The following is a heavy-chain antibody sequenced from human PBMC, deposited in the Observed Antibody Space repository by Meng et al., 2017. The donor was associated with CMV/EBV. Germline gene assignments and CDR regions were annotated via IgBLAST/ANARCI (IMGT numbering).Heavy chain of an antibody. CDR2: VNSNNDAT. CDR1: RFPSSDYY. D-gene: IGHD6-19*01. Sequence: HVQLVPSGNEMTEPGASVTHSCTTSRFPSSDYYIHWVRQAPGKGLEWMGWVNSNNDATNYARKFQGRVSMTRDTSISTAHMELSRLMSDDTAVYYCVRSSGWSLFNYWGQGTLVTVSS. V-gene: IGHV1-2*02. CDR3: VRSSGWSLFNY. J-gene: IGHJ4*02.